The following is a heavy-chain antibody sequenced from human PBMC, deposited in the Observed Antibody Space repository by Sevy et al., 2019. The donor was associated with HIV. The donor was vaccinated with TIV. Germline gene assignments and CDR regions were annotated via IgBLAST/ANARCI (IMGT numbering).Heavy chain of an antibody. V-gene: IGHV7-4-1*02. CDR1: GYTFTHYA. CDR3: ARDPGLLSYYYDAQYFQH. CDR2: INTDTGNP. Sequence: ASVKFSCKASGYTFTHYAVNWVRQAPGQGLEWMGWINTDTGNPTYAQGFTGRFVFSLDTSVSTAYLQISSLKAEDTAVYFCARDPGLLSYYYDAQYFQHWGQGTLVTVSS. D-gene: IGHD3-22*01. J-gene: IGHJ1*01.